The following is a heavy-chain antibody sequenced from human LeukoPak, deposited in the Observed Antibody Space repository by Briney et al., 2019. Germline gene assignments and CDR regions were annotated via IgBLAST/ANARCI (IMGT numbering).Heavy chain of an antibody. Sequence: GRSLRLSCAAPGVIYSHYGMHWVRHGPGKGLECGAVIWSEGSNRFYAGSVKGRFTISRDNSQNTLFLQMNSRRAEDTAMYYCARHAQRGFDYSNSLEYWGHGTLVTVSS. V-gene: IGHV3-33*04. CDR1: GVIYSHYG. CDR3: ARHAQRGFDYSNSLEY. D-gene: IGHD4-11*01. J-gene: IGHJ4*01. CDR2: IWSEGSNR.